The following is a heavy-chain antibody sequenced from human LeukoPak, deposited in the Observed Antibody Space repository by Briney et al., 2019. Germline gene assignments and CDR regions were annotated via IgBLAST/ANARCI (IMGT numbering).Heavy chain of an antibody. Sequence: GRSLRLSCAASGFTFDDYAMHWVRQAPGKGLEWVSGISWNSGSIGYADSVKGRFTISRDNAKNSLYLQMNSLRAEDTALYYCAKDTTPSLDSSGYFDYWGQGTLVTVSS. J-gene: IGHJ4*02. V-gene: IGHV3-9*01. CDR3: AKDTTPSLDSSGYFDY. CDR1: GFTFDDYA. CDR2: ISWNSGSI. D-gene: IGHD6-19*01.